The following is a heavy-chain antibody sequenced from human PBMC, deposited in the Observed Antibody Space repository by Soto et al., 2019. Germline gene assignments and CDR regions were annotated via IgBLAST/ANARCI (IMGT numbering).Heavy chain of an antibody. V-gene: IGHV4-59*08. CDR3: ASTYDILTGYYLS. D-gene: IGHD3-9*01. J-gene: IGHJ4*02. CDR1: GGSISSYY. CDR2: IYYSGST. Sequence: SETLSLTCTVSGGSISSYYWSWIRQPPGKGLEWIGYIYYSGSTNYNPSLKSRVTISVDTSKNQFSLKLSSVTAADTAVYYCASTYDILTGYYLSWGQGTLVTVS.